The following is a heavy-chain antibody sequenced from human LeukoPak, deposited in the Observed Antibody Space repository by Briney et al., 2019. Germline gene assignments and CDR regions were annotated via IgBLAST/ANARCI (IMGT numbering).Heavy chain of an antibody. V-gene: IGHV4-59*11. CDR1: GASISSHY. Sequence: PSETLSLTCTVSGASISSHYWSWIRQSPGKGLEWIGYVSYSGSTDYNPSLKSRVTLSVDTSKNQISLRLSSVTAADTAVYYCASRSSIWSGYQDTLYYFDSWGQGTLVTVSS. D-gene: IGHD3-3*01. J-gene: IGHJ4*02. CDR2: VSYSGST. CDR3: ASRSSIWSGYQDTLYYFDS.